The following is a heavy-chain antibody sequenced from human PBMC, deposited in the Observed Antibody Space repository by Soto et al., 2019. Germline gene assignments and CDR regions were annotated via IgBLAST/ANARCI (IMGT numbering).Heavy chain of an antibody. CDR3: AKGLGYCSGGSCYDVRVVVQIFDY. CDR1: GFTFSSYA. D-gene: IGHD2-15*01. J-gene: IGHJ4*02. CDR2: ISGSGGST. V-gene: IGHV3-23*01. Sequence: GGSLRLSCAASGFTFSSYAMSWVRQAPGKGLEWVSAISGSGGSTYYADSVKGRFTISRDNSKNTLYLQMNSLRAEDTAVYYCAKGLGYCSGGSCYDVRVVVQIFDYWGQGTLVTVSS.